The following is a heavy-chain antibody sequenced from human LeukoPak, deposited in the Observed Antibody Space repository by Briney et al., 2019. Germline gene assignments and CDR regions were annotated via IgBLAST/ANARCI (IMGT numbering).Heavy chain of an antibody. J-gene: IGHJ4*02. D-gene: IGHD3-16*01. Sequence: GASVKVSCQASGDTFSTYTVTWVRQAPGQGLEWMGGVIPILGTPNYAQKFQGRVTITADKSTTTVSIDLRSLRSDDTAVYYCARVERGGVLVVWGPGTLVIVSS. CDR1: GDTFSTYT. CDR2: VIPILGTP. V-gene: IGHV1-69*08. CDR3: ARVERGGVLVV.